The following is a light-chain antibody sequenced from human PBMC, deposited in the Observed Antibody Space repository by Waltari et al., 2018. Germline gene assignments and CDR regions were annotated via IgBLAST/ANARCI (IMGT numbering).Light chain of an antibody. CDR2: DVS. CDR1: SSDVGGYND. J-gene: IGLJ2*01. V-gene: IGLV2-14*03. Sequence: QSALTQPASVSGSPGQSLTISCTGTSSDVGGYNDVSWYQQHPGKAPKLMIYDVSNRPSGVSNRFSGSKSGNTASLTISGLQAEDEADYYCSSYTSSSTRVVFGGGTKLTVL. CDR3: SSYTSSSTRVV.